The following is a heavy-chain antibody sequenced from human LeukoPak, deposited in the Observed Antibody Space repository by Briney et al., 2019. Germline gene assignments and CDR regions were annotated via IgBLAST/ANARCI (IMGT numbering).Heavy chain of an antibody. J-gene: IGHJ3*02. CDR1: GGTFSSYA. V-gene: IGHV1-69*13. Sequence: GASVKVSCKASGGTFSSYAISWGRQAPGQGLEWMGGIIPIFGTANYAQKFQGRVTITADESTSTAYMELSSLRPEDTAVYYCARDRSIAAAGTDAFDIWGQGTMVTVSS. D-gene: IGHD6-13*01. CDR3: ARDRSIAAAGTDAFDI. CDR2: IIPIFGTA.